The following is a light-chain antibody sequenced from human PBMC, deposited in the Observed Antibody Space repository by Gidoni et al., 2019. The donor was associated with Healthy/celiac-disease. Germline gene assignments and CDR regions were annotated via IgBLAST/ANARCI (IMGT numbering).Light chain of an antibody. CDR3: MQALQTPFT. Sequence: DIVMTQSPLSLPVTPGEPSSISCRSSQSLLHSNGYNYLDWYLQKPGQSPQLLISLGSDRASGVPDRFSGSGSGTDFTLKISRVEAEDFGVYYCMQALQTPFTFGPXTKVDIK. CDR2: LGS. CDR1: QSLLHSNGYNY. J-gene: IGKJ3*01. V-gene: IGKV2-28*01.